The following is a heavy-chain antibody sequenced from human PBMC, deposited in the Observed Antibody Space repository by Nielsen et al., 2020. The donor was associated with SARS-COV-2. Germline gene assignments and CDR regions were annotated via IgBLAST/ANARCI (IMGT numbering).Heavy chain of an antibody. D-gene: IGHD2-15*01. Sequence: GESLKISCAASGFTFSSYSMNWVRQAPGKGLEWVSSINSSSSYIYYADSVKGRFTISRDNAKNSLYLQMNSLRAEDTAVYYCARGGGDFDYWGQGTLVTVSS. J-gene: IGHJ4*02. V-gene: IGHV3-21*01. CDR3: ARGGGDFDY. CDR1: GFTFSSYS. CDR2: INSSSSYI.